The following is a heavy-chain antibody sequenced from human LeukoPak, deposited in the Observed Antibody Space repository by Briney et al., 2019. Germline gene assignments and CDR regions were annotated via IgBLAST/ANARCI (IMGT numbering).Heavy chain of an antibody. V-gene: IGHV3-23*01. Sequence: GGSLRLSCAASGFTFDDYGMSWVRQAPGKGLEWVSAISGSGGSTYYADSVKGRFTISRDNSKNTLYLQMNSLRAEDTAVYYCAKDTYYYDSSGYRHFDYWGQGTLVTVSS. CDR1: GFTFDDYG. CDR3: AKDTYYYDSSGYRHFDY. J-gene: IGHJ4*02. CDR2: ISGSGGST. D-gene: IGHD3-22*01.